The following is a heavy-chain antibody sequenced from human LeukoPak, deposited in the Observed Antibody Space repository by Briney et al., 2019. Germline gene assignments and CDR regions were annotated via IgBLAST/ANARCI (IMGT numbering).Heavy chain of an antibody. D-gene: IGHD3-3*01. Sequence: SETLSLTCAVYGGSFSGYYWSWIRQPPGKGLEWIGEINHSGSTNYNPSLKSRVTISVDTSKNQFSLKLSSVTAAVTAVYYCARTTIFGVVITITTSGFDYWGQGTLVTVSS. CDR2: INHSGST. V-gene: IGHV4-34*01. CDR1: GGSFSGYY. CDR3: ARTTIFGVVITITTSGFDY. J-gene: IGHJ4*02.